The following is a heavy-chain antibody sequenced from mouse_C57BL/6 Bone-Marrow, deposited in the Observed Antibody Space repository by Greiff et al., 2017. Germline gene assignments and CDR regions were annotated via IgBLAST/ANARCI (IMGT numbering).Heavy chain of an antibody. CDR2: ISGGGGNT. J-gene: IGHJ1*03. CDR1: GFTFSSYT. Sequence: EVKLQESGGGLVKPGGSLKLSCAASGFTFSSYTMSWVRQTPEKRLEWVATISGGGGNTYYPDSVKGRFTISRDNAKNTLYLQISSLRSEDTALYYCARHSYYSYWYFEVWGTGTTVTVSS. V-gene: IGHV5-9*01. D-gene: IGHD2-12*01. CDR3: ARHSYYSYWYFEV.